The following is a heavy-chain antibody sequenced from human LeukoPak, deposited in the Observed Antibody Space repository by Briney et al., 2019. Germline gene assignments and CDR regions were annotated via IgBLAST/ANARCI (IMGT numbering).Heavy chain of an antibody. CDR1: GGSISSYY. D-gene: IGHD2-15*01. Sequence: PSETLSLTCTVSGGSISSYYWSWIRQPPGKGLEWIGYIYYSGSTNYNPSLKSRVTMSVDTSKNQFSLKLSSVTAADTAVYYCARHRVVAPFDAFDIWGQGTMVTVSS. V-gene: IGHV4-59*08. J-gene: IGHJ3*02. CDR3: ARHRVVAPFDAFDI. CDR2: IYYSGST.